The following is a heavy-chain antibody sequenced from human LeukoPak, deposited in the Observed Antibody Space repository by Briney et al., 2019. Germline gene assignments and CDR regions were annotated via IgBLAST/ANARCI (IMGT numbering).Heavy chain of an antibody. CDR3: AKEMYNYGALDY. V-gene: IGHV3-23*01. D-gene: IGHD5-18*01. J-gene: IGHJ4*02. Sequence: PGGSLRLSCTASGFTSASYAMSWVRQAPGKGLEWVSVISSNGRTTFYADSVKGRFIVSRDNSKNTLYLQMNSLRAEDTAVYFCAKEMYNYGALDYWGQGTLVTVSS. CDR1: GFTSASYA. CDR2: ISSNGRTT.